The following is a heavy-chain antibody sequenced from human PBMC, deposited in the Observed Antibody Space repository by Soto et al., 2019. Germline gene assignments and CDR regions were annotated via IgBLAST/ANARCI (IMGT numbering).Heavy chain of an antibody. CDR3: ARSYGSGSYYNGIVGFVQPDYYYYYMDV. Sequence: GASVKVSCKASGYTFTSYGISWVRQAPGQGLEWMGWISAYNGNTNYAQKLQGRVTMTTDTSTSTAYMELRSLRSDDTAVYYCARSYGSGSYYNGIVGFVQPDYYYYYMDVWGKGITVTVS. V-gene: IGHV1-18*01. J-gene: IGHJ6*03. CDR2: ISAYNGNT. D-gene: IGHD3-10*01. CDR1: GYTFTSYG.